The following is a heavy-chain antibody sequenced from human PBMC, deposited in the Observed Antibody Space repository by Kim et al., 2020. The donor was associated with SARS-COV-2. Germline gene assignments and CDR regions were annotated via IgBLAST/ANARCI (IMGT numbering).Heavy chain of an antibody. CDR3: ARGGSGYRYYDILTGYYPFDY. Sequence: SETLSLTCTVSGGSISSGGYYWSWIRQHPGKGLEWIGYIYYSGSTYYNPSLKSRVTISVDTSKNQFSLKLSSVTAADTAVYYCARGGSGYRYYDILTGYYPFDYWGQGTLVTVSS. J-gene: IGHJ4*02. V-gene: IGHV4-31*03. CDR2: IYYSGST. CDR1: GGSISSGGYY. D-gene: IGHD3-9*01.